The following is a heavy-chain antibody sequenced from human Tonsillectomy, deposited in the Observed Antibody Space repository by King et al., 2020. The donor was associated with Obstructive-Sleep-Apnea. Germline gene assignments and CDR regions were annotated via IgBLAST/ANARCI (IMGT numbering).Heavy chain of an antibody. D-gene: IGHD3-10*01. V-gene: IGHV4-59*01. J-gene: IGHJ6*02. CDR3: ARARQRFGEFPFFGMDV. CDR1: AGSIRGYY. CDR2: VYYSVST. Sequence: VQLQESGPRLVKPSETLSLSCTVSAGSIRGYYWNWIRQPPGKGLEWIGYVYYSVSTNYNPSLKSRVTISVDSSKIQFSLKVSSVTAADTAVYYCARARQRFGEFPFFGMDVWGQGTTVIVSS.